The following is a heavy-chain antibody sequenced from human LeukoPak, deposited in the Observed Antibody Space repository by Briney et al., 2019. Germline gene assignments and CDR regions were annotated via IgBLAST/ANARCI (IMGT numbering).Heavy chain of an antibody. V-gene: IGHV1-46*01. CDR3: ARTIVDGGTNY. Sequence: ASVKVSCKASGGTFSSFGITWVRQAPGQGLEWMGKINPSGGTTSYAQKFQGRVAMTRDASTSTVYMDLSGLTSEDTAVYYCARTIVDGGTNYWGQGTLVTVSS. D-gene: IGHD2/OR15-2a*01. CDR1: GGTFSSFG. J-gene: IGHJ4*02. CDR2: INPSGGTT.